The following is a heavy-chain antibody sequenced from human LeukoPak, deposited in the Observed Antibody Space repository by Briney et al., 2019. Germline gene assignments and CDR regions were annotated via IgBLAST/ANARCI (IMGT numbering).Heavy chain of an antibody. V-gene: IGHV1-2*02. CDR1: GYTFTGYY. CDR3: ARDASLYYYDSSGYYSR. J-gene: IGHJ4*02. Sequence: GASVKVSCKASGYTFTGYYMHWVRQAPGQGLEWMGWINPNSGGTNYAQKFQGRVTITADKSTSTAYMELSSLRSEDTAVYYCARDASLYYYDSSGYYSRWGQGTLVTVSS. D-gene: IGHD3-22*01. CDR2: INPNSGGT.